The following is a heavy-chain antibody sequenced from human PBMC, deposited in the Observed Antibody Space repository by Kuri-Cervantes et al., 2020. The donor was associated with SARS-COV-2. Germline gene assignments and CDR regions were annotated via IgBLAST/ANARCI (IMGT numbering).Heavy chain of an antibody. CDR2: ISGSGVGT. D-gene: IGHD2/OR15-2a*01. CDR3: AKVGLSFDY. J-gene: IGHJ4*02. CDR1: GLTFSSFA. Sequence: GGSLRLSCAASGLTFSSFAMSWVRQAPGKGLEWVSSISGSGVGTYYADSVKGRFTISRDNSKNTLYLQMNSLRAEDSAPYYCAKVGLSFDYWGQGTLVTVSS. V-gene: IGHV3-23*01.